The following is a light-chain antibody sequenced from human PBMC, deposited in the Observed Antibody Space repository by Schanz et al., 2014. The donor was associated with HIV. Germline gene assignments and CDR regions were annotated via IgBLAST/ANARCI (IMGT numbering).Light chain of an antibody. CDR2: DVT. Sequence: QSALTQPASVSGSPGQSITISCTGDSSDVGGYDYVSWYQQHPGKAPKLIIYDVTDRPSGVSFRFSGSKSGNTASLTISGRQSEDEAFYYCGSFTTSSTWVFGGGTKLTVL. V-gene: IGLV2-14*03. J-gene: IGLJ3*02. CDR1: SSDVGGYDY. CDR3: GSFTTSSTWV.